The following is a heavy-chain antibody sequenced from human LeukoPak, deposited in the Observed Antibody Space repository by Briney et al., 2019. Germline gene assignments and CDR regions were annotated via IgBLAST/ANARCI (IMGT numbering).Heavy chain of an antibody. CDR1: GFTFRSYW. D-gene: IGHD2-15*01. J-gene: IGHJ3*01. CDR2: INQDGSDE. CDR3: ARWKLELQRNAFDL. Sequence: GGSLRLSCAASGFTFRSYWMSWVRQAPGKGPEWVSDINQDGSDEYYVQSVKGRFTVSRDNAKNTVFLQMNSLRADDTAVYYCARWKLELQRNAFDLWGEETVVTVSS. V-gene: IGHV3-7*01.